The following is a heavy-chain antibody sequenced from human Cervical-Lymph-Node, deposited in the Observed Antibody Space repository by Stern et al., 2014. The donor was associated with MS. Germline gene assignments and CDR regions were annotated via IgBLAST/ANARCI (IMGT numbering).Heavy chain of an antibody. CDR3: ARSRYSSSFDAFDI. D-gene: IGHD6-13*01. CDR2: IIPIFGTA. J-gene: IGHJ3*02. V-gene: IGHV1-69*01. Sequence: VQLVESGAEVKKPGSSVKVSCKASGGTFSSSAIRWVRQAPGQGLEWMGGIIPIFGTANYAQRFQGRVTITADESTSTAYMELSSLRSEDTAVYYCARSRYSSSFDAFDIWGQGTMVTVSS. CDR1: GGTFSSSA.